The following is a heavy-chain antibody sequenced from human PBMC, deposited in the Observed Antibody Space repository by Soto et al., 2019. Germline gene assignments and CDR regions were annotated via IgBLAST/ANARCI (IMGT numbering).Heavy chain of an antibody. Sequence: PGESLKISCKTSGCAFSSYWIAWVRQKPGKGLEWMGIIYAGNSDTRYSPSFQGQVSISADKSINTAYLHWSSLKASDSAIYYCVLVRPYGQGSLWFDAGGQGIRVTVSS. V-gene: IGHV5-51*01. CDR1: GCAFSSYW. CDR3: VLVRPYGQGSLWFDA. D-gene: IGHD3-10*01. J-gene: IGHJ5*02. CDR2: IYAGNSDT.